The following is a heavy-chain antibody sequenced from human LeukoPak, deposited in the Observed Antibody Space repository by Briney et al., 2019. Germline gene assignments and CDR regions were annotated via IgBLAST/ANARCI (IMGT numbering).Heavy chain of an antibody. D-gene: IGHD3-3*01. V-gene: IGHV3-21*01. CDR3: ARAPQARPYYDFWSGYYFDY. J-gene: IGHJ4*02. Sequence: GGSLRLSCAASGFTFSSYSMNWVRQAPGKGLEWVSSISSSNSYIYYADSVKGRFTISRDNAKNSLYLQMNSLRAEDTAVYYCARAPQARPYYDFWSGYYFDYWGQGTLVTVSS. CDR1: GFTFSSYS. CDR2: ISSSNSYI.